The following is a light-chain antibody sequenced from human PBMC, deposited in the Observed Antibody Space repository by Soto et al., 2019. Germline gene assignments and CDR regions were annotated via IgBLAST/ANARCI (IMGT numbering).Light chain of an antibody. J-gene: IGKJ5*01. Sequence: DIQMTQSPSTLSGAVGDRGTITCRASQTISSWLAWYQQKPGKAPKLLIYKASTLKSGVPSRFSGSGSGTEFTLTISSLQPDDFATYYCQHSSRDLITFGQGTQLEIK. V-gene: IGKV1-5*03. CDR3: QHSSRDLIT. CDR2: KAS. CDR1: QTISSW.